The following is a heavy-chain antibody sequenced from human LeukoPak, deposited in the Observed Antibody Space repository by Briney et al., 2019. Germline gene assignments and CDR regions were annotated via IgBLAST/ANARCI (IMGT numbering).Heavy chain of an antibody. CDR1: GFTFSRFG. CDR3: ARDYYYDSSGYWDYYFDY. V-gene: IGHV3-33*01. D-gene: IGHD3-22*01. Sequence: GGSLRLSCAASGFTFSRFGMHWVRQAPGKGLEWVAVVWYDGSNKYYADSVKGRFTISRDNSKNTLYLEMNSLRAEDTAVYYCARDYYYDSSGYWDYYFDYWGQGTLVSVSS. CDR2: VWYDGSNK. J-gene: IGHJ4*02.